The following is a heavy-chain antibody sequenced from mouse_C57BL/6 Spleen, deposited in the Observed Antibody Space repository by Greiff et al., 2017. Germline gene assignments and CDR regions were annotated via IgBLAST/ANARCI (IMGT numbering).Heavy chain of an antibody. CDR2: LNPNNGGT. V-gene: IGHV1-26*01. Sequence: EVQLQQSGPELVKPGASVKISCKASGYTFTDYYMNWVKQSHGKSLEWIGDLNPNNGGTSYNQKFKGKATLTVDKSSSTAYMELRSLTSEDSAVYYGAREGEGYPLFDYWGQGTTLTVSS. D-gene: IGHD2-2*01. CDR1: GYTFTDYY. CDR3: AREGEGYPLFDY. J-gene: IGHJ2*01.